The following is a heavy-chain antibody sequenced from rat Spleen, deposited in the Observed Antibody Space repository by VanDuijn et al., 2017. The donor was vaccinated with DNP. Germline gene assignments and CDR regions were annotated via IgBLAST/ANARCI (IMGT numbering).Heavy chain of an antibody. V-gene: IGHV5-7*01. J-gene: IGHJ2*01. CDR3: ARHIYDGSYYYGY. D-gene: IGHD1-12*02. CDR2: ISYDGSST. CDR1: GFTFSNYD. Sequence: EVQLVESGGGLVQPGRSMKLSCAASGFTFSNYDMAWVRQAPKKGLEWVATISYDGSSTNYRDSVKGRFTISRDNAKSTLYLQMDSLRSEDTATYYCARHIYDGSYYYGYWGQGVMVTVSS.